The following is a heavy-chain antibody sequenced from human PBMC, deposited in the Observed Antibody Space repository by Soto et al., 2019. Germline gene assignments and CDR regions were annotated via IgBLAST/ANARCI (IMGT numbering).Heavy chain of an antibody. CDR2: ISGDMSSA. CDR1: GFTFSSYW. J-gene: IGHJ5*02. Sequence: PWGSLRLSCAASGFTFSSYWMHWVRQAPGKGLVWVSRISGDMSSADYADSVKGRFTISRDNSKNTLYLQMNSLRAEDTAVYYCAKDQSGTKWFDPWGQGTLVTVSS. CDR3: AKDQSGTKWFDP. V-gene: IGHV3-74*01.